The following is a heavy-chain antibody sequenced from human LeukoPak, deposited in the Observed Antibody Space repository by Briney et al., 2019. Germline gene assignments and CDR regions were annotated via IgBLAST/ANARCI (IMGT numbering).Heavy chain of an antibody. CDR1: GFTFSTFW. Sequence: AESLTLSCATSGFTFSTFWTHSDRQIPRKSLASVSRIHSDGSTTNYADLAKGRFTISRDNAKNTLYLQMTSLRAEDTAVYYCARDRDSRGYSHFDYWGQGTLVTVSS. CDR3: ARDRDSRGYSHFDY. D-gene: IGHD3-22*01. V-gene: IGHV3-74*01. CDR2: IHSDGSTT. J-gene: IGHJ4*02.